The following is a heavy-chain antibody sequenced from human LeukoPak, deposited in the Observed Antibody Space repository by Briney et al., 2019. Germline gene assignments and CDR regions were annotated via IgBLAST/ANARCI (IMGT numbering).Heavy chain of an antibody. CDR1: GFTFSDYW. J-gene: IGHJ4*02. Sequence: GGSLRLSCAAPGFTFSDYWMHWVRHAPGKGLVWVSRINSDGTSTTYADSVKGRFTISRDNDKNTVSLQMNSLRAEDTALYYCVRSVDKHFDYRGQGTLVTVSS. D-gene: IGHD2-15*01. CDR3: VRSVDKHFDY. CDR2: INSDGTST. V-gene: IGHV3-74*01.